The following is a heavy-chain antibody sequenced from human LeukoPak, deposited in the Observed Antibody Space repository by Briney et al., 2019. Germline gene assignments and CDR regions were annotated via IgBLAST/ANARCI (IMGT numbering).Heavy chain of an antibody. CDR3: ATMQWLEGVDWFDP. V-gene: IGHV3-30*02. D-gene: IGHD6-19*01. CDR2: IRYDESNK. CDR1: GFIFSNYG. J-gene: IGHJ5*02. Sequence: QPGGSLRLSCAASGFIFSNYGMHWVRQAPGKGLEWVAFIRYDESNKFYADSVKGRSTISRDNSKNTLFLQMNSLRAEDTAVYYCATMQWLEGVDWFDPWGQGTLVTVSS.